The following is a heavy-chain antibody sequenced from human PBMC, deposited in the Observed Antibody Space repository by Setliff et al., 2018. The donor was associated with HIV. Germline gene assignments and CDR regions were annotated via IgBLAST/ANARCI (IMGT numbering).Heavy chain of an antibody. V-gene: IGHV4-39*01. CDR1: GGSIISSSYY. CDR2: MYYRGTT. Sequence: SETLSLTCTVSGGSIISSSYYWGWIRLPPGKGLEWIGSMYYRGTTYNNPSLKSRVTFSADTSKNQFSLNLNSVAATDTAVYFCARQGLTMNPGVPAPILYFFDYWGQGILVTVSS. D-gene: IGHD3-10*01. CDR3: ARQGLTMNPGVPAPILYFFDY. J-gene: IGHJ4*02.